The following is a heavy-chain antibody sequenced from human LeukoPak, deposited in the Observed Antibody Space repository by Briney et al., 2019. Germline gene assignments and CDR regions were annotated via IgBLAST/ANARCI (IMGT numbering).Heavy chain of an antibody. J-gene: IGHJ4*02. D-gene: IGHD3-10*01. V-gene: IGHV3-49*03. CDR1: GGSISSYY. Sequence: LSLTCTVSGGSISSYYWSWIRQPPGKGLEWVGFIRSKAYGGTTEYAASVKGRFTISRDDSKSIAYLQMNSLKTEDTAVYYCTRVRYYGSGSYYEPPYYFDYWGQGTLVTVSS. CDR3: TRVRYYGSGSYYEPPYYFDY. CDR2: IRSKAYGGTT.